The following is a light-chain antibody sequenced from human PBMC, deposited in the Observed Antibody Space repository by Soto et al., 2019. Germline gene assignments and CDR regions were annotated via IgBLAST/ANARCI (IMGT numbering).Light chain of an antibody. J-gene: IGLJ3*02. CDR1: SSNSGSNT. CDR2: SNN. V-gene: IGLV1-44*01. CDR3: AAWDDSRNGWV. Sequence: QSVLTQPPSASGTPGQRVTISCSGSSSNSGSNTVNWYQQFPGTAPELLIYSNNQRPSGVPDRFSGSKSGTSASLAISGLQSEDEADYYCAAWDDSRNGWVFGGGTKLTVL.